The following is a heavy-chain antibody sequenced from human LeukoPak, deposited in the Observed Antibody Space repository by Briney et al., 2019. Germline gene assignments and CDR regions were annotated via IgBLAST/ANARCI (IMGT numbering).Heavy chain of an antibody. CDR3: ARVIIGSYPDY. V-gene: IGHV1-18*01. CDR2: ISAYNGNT. CDR1: GYTFTSYG. D-gene: IGHD1-26*01. J-gene: IGHJ4*02. Sequence: ASVKLSCKASGYTFTSYGISWVRQAPGQGLEWMGWISAYNGNTNYAQKLQGRVTMTTDTSTSTAYTELRSLRSDDTAVYYCARVIIGSYPDYWGQGTLVTVSS.